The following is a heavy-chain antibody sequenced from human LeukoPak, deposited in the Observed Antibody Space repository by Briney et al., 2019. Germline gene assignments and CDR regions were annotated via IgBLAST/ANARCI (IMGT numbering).Heavy chain of an antibody. Sequence: KPSETLSLTCTVSGGSISSYYWSWIRQSPGKGLEWIGYIYYSGSTNYNPSLKSRVTISLDTSKNQFSLRLSSVTAADTAVYYCARASLESSLHYWGQGTLVTVSS. CDR3: ARASLESSLHY. CDR1: GGSISSYY. CDR2: IYYSGST. J-gene: IGHJ4*02. D-gene: IGHD3-3*01. V-gene: IGHV4-59*01.